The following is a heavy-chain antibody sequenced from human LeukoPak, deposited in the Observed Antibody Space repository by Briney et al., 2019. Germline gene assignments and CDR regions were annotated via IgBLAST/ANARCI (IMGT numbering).Heavy chain of an antibody. CDR2: IYYSGST. V-gene: IGHV4-59*12. CDR1: GGSISSYY. Sequence: SETLSLTCTVSGGSISSYYWSWIRQPPGKGLEWIGYIYYSGSTNYNPSLKSRVTISVDTSKNQFSLKLSSVTAADTAVYYCARGHSGYYYDSSGYLTSSFDYWGQGTLVTVSS. J-gene: IGHJ4*02. CDR3: ARGHSGYYYDSSGYLTSSFDY. D-gene: IGHD3-22*01.